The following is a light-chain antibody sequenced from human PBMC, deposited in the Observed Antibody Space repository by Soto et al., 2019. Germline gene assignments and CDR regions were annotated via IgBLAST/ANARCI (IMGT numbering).Light chain of an antibody. Sequence: EIVMTQSPATLSVSPGERATLSCRASQSVSNNLAWYQQKPGQAPRLLIYGASTRATGIPARFSGSGSGTEFTPTISSLQSEDFAVYYCQQYDNWLGTFGQGTKVEIK. CDR3: QQYDNWLGT. CDR1: QSVSNN. CDR2: GAS. V-gene: IGKV3-15*01. J-gene: IGKJ1*01.